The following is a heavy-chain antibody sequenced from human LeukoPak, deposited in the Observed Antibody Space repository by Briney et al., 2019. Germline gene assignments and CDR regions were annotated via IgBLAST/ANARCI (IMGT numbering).Heavy chain of an antibody. J-gene: IGHJ3*02. CDR3: ARYRCSSTSCYLRFAFDI. Sequence: SETLSLTCTVSGSSITSGYYWGWIRQPPGKGLEWIGTIYQSESTYYSPSLESRVTMSVDMSKNHFSLNLSSVTAADTAVYYCARYRCSSTSCYLRFAFDIWGQGTMVSVSS. D-gene: IGHD2-2*01. V-gene: IGHV4-38-2*02. CDR1: GSSITSGYY. CDR2: IYQSEST.